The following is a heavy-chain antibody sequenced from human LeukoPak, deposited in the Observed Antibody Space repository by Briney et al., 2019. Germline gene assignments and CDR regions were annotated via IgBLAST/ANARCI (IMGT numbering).Heavy chain of an antibody. Sequence: GGSLRLSCAASGFTFSNYWMTWVRQAPGKGLEWVANIKQDGSESYYVDSVKGRFTISRDNAKNSLYLQMNSLRAEDTAVYYCSGTALRYYYYMDVWGKGTTVTVSS. D-gene: IGHD3-10*01. CDR2: IKQDGSES. CDR3: SGTALRYYYYMDV. CDR1: GFTFSNYW. J-gene: IGHJ6*03. V-gene: IGHV3-7*01.